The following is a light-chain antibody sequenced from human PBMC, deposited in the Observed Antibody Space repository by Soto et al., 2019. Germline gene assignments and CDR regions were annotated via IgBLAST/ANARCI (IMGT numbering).Light chain of an antibody. CDR1: NSNIGSNT. V-gene: IGLV1-44*01. CDR3: ATCYDSLNCYV. J-gene: IGLJ1*01. Sequence: QSVLTQPPSASGTPGQRVTISCSGSNSNIGSNTVTWYQQLPATAPTLLIFSNNHRYSGVRDRFSGSRSATSGSLAISWRQRGDEADYYCATCYDSLNCYVFGSGTKVTVL. CDR2: SNN.